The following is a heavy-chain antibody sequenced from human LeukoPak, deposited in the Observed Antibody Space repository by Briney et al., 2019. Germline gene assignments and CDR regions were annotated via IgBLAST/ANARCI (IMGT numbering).Heavy chain of an antibody. CDR1: GFTFDDYG. CDR2: INWNCGST. V-gene: IGHV3-20*04. Sequence: PGGSLTLPCAASGFTFDDYGMSRVRQAPGTGLEWVSGINWNCGSTGYAHSVKGGFTISRDKVKNSLYLQMNSLRAEDTALYYCARIYSYDSSGSSFDYWGQGTLVTVSS. D-gene: IGHD3-22*01. CDR3: ARIYSYDSSGSSFDY. J-gene: IGHJ4*02.